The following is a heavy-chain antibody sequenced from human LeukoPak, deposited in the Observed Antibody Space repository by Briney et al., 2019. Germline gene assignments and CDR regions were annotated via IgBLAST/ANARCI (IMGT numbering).Heavy chain of an antibody. Sequence: ASVTVSCKASGYTFTGYYMHWVRQAPGQGLEWMGRINPNSGGTNYAQKFQGRVTMTRDTSISTAYMELSRLRSDDTAVYYCASLVRDCSSTSCSAIDYWGQGTLVTVSS. D-gene: IGHD2-2*01. CDR3: ASLVRDCSSTSCSAIDY. CDR2: INPNSGGT. CDR1: GYTFTGYY. V-gene: IGHV1-2*06. J-gene: IGHJ4*02.